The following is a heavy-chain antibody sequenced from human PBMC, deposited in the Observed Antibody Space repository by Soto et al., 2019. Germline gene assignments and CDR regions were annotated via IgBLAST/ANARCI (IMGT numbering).Heavy chain of an antibody. CDR1: GGSISSGDDF. Sequence: PSETVSLTCTVSGGSISSGDDFWTWIRQPPGKGLEWIGYIYYSGSTYYNPSLKSRLTMSVDTSKNQFSLKLSSVTAADTAVYYCARDRAKWKDYYYYGMDVWGQGTTVTVSS. CDR2: IYYSGST. J-gene: IGHJ6*02. D-gene: IGHD1-20*01. CDR3: ARDRAKWKDYYYYGMDV. V-gene: IGHV4-30-4*01.